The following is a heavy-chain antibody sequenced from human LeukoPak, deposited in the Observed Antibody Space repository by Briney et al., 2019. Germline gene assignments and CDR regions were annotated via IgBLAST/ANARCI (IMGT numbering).Heavy chain of an antibody. J-gene: IGHJ2*01. CDR3: ARKEGYSFWYFDL. CDR1: GFTFNNYG. Sequence: GGSLRLSCAASGFTFNNYGMHWVRQAPGKGLEWVAFIRYDGSNTYYADSVKGRFTISRDNSKNTLYLHMNRLRAEDTAVYYCARKEGYSFWYFDLWGRGTLVTVSS. D-gene: IGHD2-15*01. V-gene: IGHV3-30*02. CDR2: IRYDGSNT.